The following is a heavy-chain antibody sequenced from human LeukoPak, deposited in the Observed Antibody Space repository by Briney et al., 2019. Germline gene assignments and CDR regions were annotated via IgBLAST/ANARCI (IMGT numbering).Heavy chain of an antibody. CDR1: GGSFSGYY. CDR2: INHSGST. CDR3: ARAYSRSSFDY. J-gene: IGHJ4*02. V-gene: IGHV4-34*01. Sequence: TSETLSLTCAVYGGSFSGYYWSWIRQPPGKGLEWIGEINHSGSTNYNPSLKSRVTISIDTSKNQFSLTLNSVTAADTAVYYCARAYSRSSFDYWGLGTLVTVSS. D-gene: IGHD6-6*01.